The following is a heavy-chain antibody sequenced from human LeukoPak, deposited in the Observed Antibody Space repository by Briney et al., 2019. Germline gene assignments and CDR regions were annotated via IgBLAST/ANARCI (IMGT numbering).Heavy chain of an antibody. Sequence: GGSLRLSCAASGFSFSDYAMTWVRQAPGKGLEWVSVIGGPGDGIRYADSVKGRFIISRDNSKNILYVQMNSLRAEDTAVYYCAKYLTAAPTRAFDYWGQGALVTVSS. V-gene: IGHV3-23*01. CDR1: GFSFSDYA. CDR3: AKYLTAAPTRAFDY. D-gene: IGHD6-25*01. J-gene: IGHJ4*02. CDR2: IGGPGDGI.